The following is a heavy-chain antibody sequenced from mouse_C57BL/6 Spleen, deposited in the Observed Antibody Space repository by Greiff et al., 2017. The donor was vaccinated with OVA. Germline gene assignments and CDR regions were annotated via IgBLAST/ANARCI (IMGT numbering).Heavy chain of an antibody. Sequence: QVHVKQSGAELVKPGASVKISCKASGYAFSSYWMNWVKQRPGKGLEWIGQIYPGDGDTNYNGKFKGKATLTADKSSSTAYMQLSSLTSEDSAVYFCARALDEDYWGQGTSVTVSS. V-gene: IGHV1-80*01. J-gene: IGHJ4*01. CDR3: ARALDEDY. CDR1: GYAFSSYW. CDR2: IYPGDGDT.